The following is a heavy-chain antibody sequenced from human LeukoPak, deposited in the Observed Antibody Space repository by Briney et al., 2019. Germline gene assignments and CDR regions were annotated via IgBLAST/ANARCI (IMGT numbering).Heavy chain of an antibody. Sequence: GGSLRLSCAASGFTFSSYPMSWVRQAPGQGLEWVSSIRGSGDGTNYADSVKGRFTISRDNSKNTLYLQMNYLRAEDTAVYYCAKDPNGDYVGAFDFWGQGTMVSVSS. J-gene: IGHJ3*01. CDR1: GFTFSSYP. D-gene: IGHD4-17*01. V-gene: IGHV3-23*01. CDR3: AKDPNGDYVGAFDF. CDR2: IRGSGDGT.